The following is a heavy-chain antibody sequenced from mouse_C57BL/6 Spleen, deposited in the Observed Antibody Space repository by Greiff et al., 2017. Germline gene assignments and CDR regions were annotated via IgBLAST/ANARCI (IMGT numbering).Heavy chain of an antibody. CDR1: GYTFTSYW. D-gene: IGHD2-2*01. V-gene: IGHV1-50*01. Sequence: QVQLKQPGAELVKPGASVKLSCKASGYTFTSYWMQWVKQRPGQGLEWIGEIDPSDSYTNYNQKFKGKATLTVDTSSSTAYMQLSSLTSEDSAVYYCARSMGYDPFDYWGQGTTLTVSS. CDR3: ARSMGYDPFDY. J-gene: IGHJ2*01. CDR2: IDPSDSYT.